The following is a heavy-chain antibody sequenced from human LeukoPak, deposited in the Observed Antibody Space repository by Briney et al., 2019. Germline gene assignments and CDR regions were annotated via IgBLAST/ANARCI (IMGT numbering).Heavy chain of an antibody. D-gene: IGHD6-13*01. J-gene: IGHJ4*02. CDR1: RFTFSSYG. V-gene: IGHV3-30*03. Sequence: PGRSLRLSCAASRFTFSSYGMHWVRQAPGNGLEWVALISYDGSNKYYTDSVKGRFTISRDNSKNTLYLQMISLRDEDTAVYYCARAQYSSSPDYWGQGTLVTVSS. CDR3: ARAQYSSSPDY. CDR2: ISYDGSNK.